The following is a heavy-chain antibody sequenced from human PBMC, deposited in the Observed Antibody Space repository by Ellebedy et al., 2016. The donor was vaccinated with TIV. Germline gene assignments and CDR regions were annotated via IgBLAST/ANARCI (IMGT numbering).Heavy chain of an antibody. CDR2: IIPIFGTA. D-gene: IGHD1-26*01. CDR3: ARAGVGATHWYFDL. Sequence: SVKVSXXASGGTFSSYAISWVRQAPGQGLEWMGGIIPIFGTANYAQKFQGRVTITADESTSTAYMELSSLRSEDTAVYYCARAGVGATHWYFDLWGRGTLVTVSS. V-gene: IGHV1-69*13. J-gene: IGHJ2*01. CDR1: GGTFSSYA.